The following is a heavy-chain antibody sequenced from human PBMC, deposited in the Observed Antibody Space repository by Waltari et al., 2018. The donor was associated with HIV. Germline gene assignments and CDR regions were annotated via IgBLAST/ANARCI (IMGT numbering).Heavy chain of an antibody. CDR3: ASTYYDLLEGWYFDF. CDR1: DYSITSGYY. Sequence: QVQLQESGPGLVKPSETLSLTYSVSDYSITSGYYWGWIRQSPGRGLEWIGSISHRGTTCDSPSLKSRITLFRNTAKNQFFLKLTSATAADTAVYYCASTYYDLLEGWYFDFWGQGRLVTVSS. V-gene: IGHV4-38-2*02. J-gene: IGHJ4*02. CDR2: ISHRGTT. D-gene: IGHD3-3*01.